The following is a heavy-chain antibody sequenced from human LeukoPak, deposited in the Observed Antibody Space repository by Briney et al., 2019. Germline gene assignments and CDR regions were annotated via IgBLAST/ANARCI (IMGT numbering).Heavy chain of an antibody. Sequence: GGSLRLSCAASGLTFSSYWMSWVRQAPGKGLEWVANIKQDGSEKYYVDSVKGRFTISRDNAKNSLYLQMNSLRAEDTAVYYCARETYYDSSGYYYWGQGTLVTVSS. CDR1: GLTFSSYW. D-gene: IGHD3-22*01. CDR2: IKQDGSEK. CDR3: ARETYYDSSGYYY. J-gene: IGHJ4*02. V-gene: IGHV3-7*01.